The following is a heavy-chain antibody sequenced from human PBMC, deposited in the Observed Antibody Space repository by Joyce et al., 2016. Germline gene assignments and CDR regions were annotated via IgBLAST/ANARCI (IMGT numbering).Heavy chain of an antibody. Sequence: EVQLVESGGGLVQPGGSLRLSCAASGFSFSGYWIHWDRQAPVKGLVWVSRINTDGSSTRFADSVKGRFTISRDNAKNTLYLQMNSLRAEDTAVYYCVRGISARPGGPNWFDPWGQGTLVTVSS. J-gene: IGHJ5*02. V-gene: IGHV3-74*01. CDR2: INTDGSST. D-gene: IGHD6-6*01. CDR3: VRGISARPGGPNWFDP. CDR1: GFSFSGYW.